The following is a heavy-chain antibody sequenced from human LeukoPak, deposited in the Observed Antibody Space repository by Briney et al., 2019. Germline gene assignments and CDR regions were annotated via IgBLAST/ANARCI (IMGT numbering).Heavy chain of an antibody. D-gene: IGHD1-26*01. V-gene: IGHV4-38-2*02. Sequence: PSETLSLTCTVSGYSISSGYYWGWIRQPPGKGLEWIGSFYHSGSTYYNPSLKSRVTISLGTSKNQFSLKLSSVTAADTAVYYCARVRRVGATPFDYWGQGTLVTVSS. CDR1: GYSISSGYY. CDR3: ARVRRVGATPFDY. J-gene: IGHJ4*02. CDR2: FYHSGST.